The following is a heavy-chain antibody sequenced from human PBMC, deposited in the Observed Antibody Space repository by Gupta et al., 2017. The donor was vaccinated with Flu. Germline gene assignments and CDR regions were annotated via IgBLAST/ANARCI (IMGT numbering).Heavy chain of an antibody. CDR1: GFTFSSYG. Sequence: QVQLVESGGGVVQPGRSLRLSCAASGFTFSSYGMHWVRQAPGKGLEWVAVIWYDGSNKYYADSVKGRFTISRDNSKNTLYLQMNSLRAEDTAVYYCARVSAKWEPPIDAFDIWGQGTMVTVSS. CDR2: IWYDGSNK. V-gene: IGHV3-33*01. D-gene: IGHD1-26*01. J-gene: IGHJ3*02. CDR3: ARVSAKWEPPIDAFDI.